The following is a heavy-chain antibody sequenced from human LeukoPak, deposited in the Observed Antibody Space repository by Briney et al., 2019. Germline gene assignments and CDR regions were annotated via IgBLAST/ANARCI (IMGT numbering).Heavy chain of an antibody. CDR1: GYTFTSYG. J-gene: IGHJ4*02. V-gene: IGHV1-18*01. CDR3: ARDHDYGGSGGY. D-gene: IGHD4-23*01. CDR2: ISAYNGNT. Sequence: ASVKVSCKASGYTFTSYGISWARQAPGQGLEWMGWISAYNGNTNYAQKLQGRVTMTTDTSTSTAYMELRSLRSDDTAVYYCARDHDYGGSGGYWGQGTLVTVSS.